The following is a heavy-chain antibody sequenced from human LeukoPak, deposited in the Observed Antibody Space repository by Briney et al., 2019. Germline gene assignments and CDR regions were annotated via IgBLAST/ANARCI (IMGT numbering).Heavy chain of an antibody. CDR2: ISSSSNTI. CDR1: GFTFSSYS. D-gene: IGHD4-11*01. CDR3: TRHDTVIRGWFDP. J-gene: IGHJ5*02. Sequence: GGSLRLSCAASGFTFSSYSMNWVRQAPGKGLEWLSYISSSSNTIYYADAVKGRFTISRDNAKDSLYLQMNSLRDEDTAVYYCTRHDTVIRGWFDPWGQGTRVTVSS. V-gene: IGHV3-48*02.